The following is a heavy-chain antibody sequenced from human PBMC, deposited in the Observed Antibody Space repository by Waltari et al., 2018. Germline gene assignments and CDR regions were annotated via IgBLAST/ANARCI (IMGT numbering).Heavy chain of an antibody. V-gene: IGHV5-51*01. CDR2: IDPGDSDT. J-gene: IGHJ5*02. D-gene: IGHD3-10*01. Sequence: PGKGLEWTGSIDPGDSDTRYSPAFQGEVTIPADKSISTAYLQSSSLKASDTAMYYCARPFDGSGFGWFDPWGQGTLVTVSS. CDR3: ARPFDGSGFGWFDP.